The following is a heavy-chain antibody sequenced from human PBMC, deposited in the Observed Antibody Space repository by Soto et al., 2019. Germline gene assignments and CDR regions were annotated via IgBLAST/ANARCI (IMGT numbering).Heavy chain of an antibody. D-gene: IGHD2-2*01. V-gene: IGHV4-4*07. Sequence: KPSETLSLTCTGSGGSISGYYCSWIRQPAWKGLEWIGRIYTSGRTNYNPSLKSRVTMSVDTSKNQFSLKLSSVAAADTDVYYCARACSRNRCSDVFDYWGQGNLVTLSS. J-gene: IGHJ4*02. CDR3: ARACSRNRCSDVFDY. CDR1: GGSISGYY. CDR2: IYTSGRT.